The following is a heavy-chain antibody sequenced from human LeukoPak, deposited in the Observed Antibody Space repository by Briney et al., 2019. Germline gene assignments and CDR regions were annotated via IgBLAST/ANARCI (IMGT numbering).Heavy chain of an antibody. Sequence: SGKVSCKASGGTFSTYAISWVRQAHGQGLEWVGRIVPILGTANYAQNFQGRVTITADRSTTTAYMELSSLRSEDTAVYYCARVPQGSSWPYYFDYWGQGTLVTVSS. CDR1: GGTFSTYA. CDR2: IVPILGTA. V-gene: IGHV1-69*04. D-gene: IGHD6-13*01. J-gene: IGHJ4*02. CDR3: ARVPQGSSWPYYFDY.